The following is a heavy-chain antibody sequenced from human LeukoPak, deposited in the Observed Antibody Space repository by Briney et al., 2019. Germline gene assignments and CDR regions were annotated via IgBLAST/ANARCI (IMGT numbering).Heavy chain of an antibody. CDR2: INHSGST. CDR1: GGSFSGYY. Sequence: SETLSLTCAVYGGSFSGYYWSWIRQPPGKGLEWIGEINHSGSTNYNPSLKGRVTISVDTSKNQFSLKLSSVTAADTAVYYCARLPQQLDAFDIWGQGTMVTVSS. V-gene: IGHV4-34*01. CDR3: ARLPQQLDAFDI. D-gene: IGHD6-13*01. J-gene: IGHJ3*02.